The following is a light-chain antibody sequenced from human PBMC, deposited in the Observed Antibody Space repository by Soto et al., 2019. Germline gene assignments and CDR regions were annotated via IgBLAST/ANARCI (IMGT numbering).Light chain of an antibody. Sequence: DIQMTQSPSTLSASVGDRVTITCRASQSISSWLAWYQQKPGKAPKLLIYKASSLESGVPSRFSGRGSGTEFTLTISSLQPDDFATYYCQQYNSYLITFGQGTRLEIK. CDR2: KAS. V-gene: IGKV1-5*03. CDR1: QSISSW. CDR3: QQYNSYLIT. J-gene: IGKJ5*01.